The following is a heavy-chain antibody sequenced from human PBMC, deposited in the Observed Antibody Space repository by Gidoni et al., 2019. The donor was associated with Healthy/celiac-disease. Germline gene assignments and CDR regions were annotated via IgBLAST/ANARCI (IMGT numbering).Heavy chain of an antibody. V-gene: IGHV4-34*01. J-gene: IGHJ5*02. CDR2: INHSGST. Sequence: QVQLQQWGAGLLKPSETLSLTCAVYGGSFSGYSWSWIRQPPGTGLEWIGEINHSGSTNYNPSLKKRVTISVDTSKNQFSLKLSSVTAADTAVYYCARKVLRFLEWKLRAWFDPWGQGTLVTVSS. D-gene: IGHD3-3*01. CDR3: ARKVLRFLEWKLRAWFDP. CDR1: GGSFSGYS.